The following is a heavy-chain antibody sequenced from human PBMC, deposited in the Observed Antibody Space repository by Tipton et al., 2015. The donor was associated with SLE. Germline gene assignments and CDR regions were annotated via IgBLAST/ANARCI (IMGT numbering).Heavy chain of an antibody. CDR2: IYYTGGP. V-gene: IGHV4-31*03. J-gene: IGHJ4*02. D-gene: IGHD7-27*01. CDR1: GGYISYGGYY. CDR3: ARGGAWAGEDFDY. Sequence: TLSLTCTVSGGYISYGGYYLSWIRQHPGKGLEWIGYIYYTGGPYYNPSLRSRVTMSVDTSKNQFSLKLSSVTAAETAVYYCARGGAWAGEDFDYGGQGNLVTVSS.